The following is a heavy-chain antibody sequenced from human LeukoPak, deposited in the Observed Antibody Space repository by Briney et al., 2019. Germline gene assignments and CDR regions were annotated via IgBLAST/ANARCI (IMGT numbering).Heavy chain of an antibody. CDR3: AGRYCTSGVCSPFDY. D-gene: IGHD2-8*01. CDR1: GFTFSSYS. CDR2: ISSSSSTI. Sequence: QPGGSLRLSCAASGFTFSSYSMNWVRQAPGKGLEWVSYISSSSSTIYYADSVKGRFTISRDNAKNSLYLQLNSLRAEDTAVYYCAGRYCTSGVCSPFDYWGQGTLVTVSS. J-gene: IGHJ4*02. V-gene: IGHV3-48*04.